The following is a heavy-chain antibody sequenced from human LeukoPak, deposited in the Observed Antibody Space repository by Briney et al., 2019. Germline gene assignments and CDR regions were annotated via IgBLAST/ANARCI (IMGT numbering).Heavy chain of an antibody. CDR1: GFTFSSSW. CDR3: ARVPGYQLLSYWYFDL. CDR2: IKQDGSEK. D-gene: IGHD2-2*01. J-gene: IGHJ2*01. V-gene: IGHV3-7*01. Sequence: GGSLRLSCAASGFTFSSSWMSWVRQAPEKGLEWVANIKQDGSEKHYVDSVKGRFTISRDNAKNSLCLQMNSLRAEDTAVYYCARVPGYQLLSYWYFDLWGRGTLVTVSS.